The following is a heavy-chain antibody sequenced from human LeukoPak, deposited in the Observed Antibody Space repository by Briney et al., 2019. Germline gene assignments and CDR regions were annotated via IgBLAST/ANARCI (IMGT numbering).Heavy chain of an antibody. CDR3: ARDLSGRYAFDI. V-gene: IGHV3-48*02. D-gene: IGHD3-10*01. J-gene: IGHJ3*02. Sequence: GGSLRLSCAASGFSFNTYSMNWVRQAPGKGLEWVSYISSSSSTIYYADSVKGRFTISRDNAKNSLYLQMNSLRDEDTAVYYCARDLSGRYAFDIWGQGTMVTVSS. CDR1: GFSFNTYS. CDR2: ISSSSSTI.